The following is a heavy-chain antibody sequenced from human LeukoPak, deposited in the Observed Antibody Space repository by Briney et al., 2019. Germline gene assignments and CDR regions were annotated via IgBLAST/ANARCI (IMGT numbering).Heavy chain of an antibody. Sequence: GASVKVSCKASGGTFSSYAISWVRQAPGRGLEWMGGIIPIFGTAYYAQKFQGRVTITADESTSTAYMELSSLRSEDTAVYYCARDQDSSGYYLFDYWGQGTLVTVSS. CDR2: IIPIFGTA. D-gene: IGHD3-22*01. V-gene: IGHV1-69*01. J-gene: IGHJ4*02. CDR1: GGTFSSYA. CDR3: ARDQDSSGYYLFDY.